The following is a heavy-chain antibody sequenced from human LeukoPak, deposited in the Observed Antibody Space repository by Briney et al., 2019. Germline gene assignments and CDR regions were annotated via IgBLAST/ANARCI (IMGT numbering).Heavy chain of an antibody. CDR1: GFTFSSYG. J-gene: IGHJ5*02. V-gene: IGHV3-30*03. CDR2: ISYDGSNK. Sequence: GGSLRLSCAASGFTFSSYGMHWVRQAPGKGLEWVAVISYDGSNKYYADSVKGRFTISRDNSKNSLYLQMNSLRDEDTAVYYCARDQVRSNWFDPWGQGTLVTVSS. CDR3: ARDQVRSNWFDP.